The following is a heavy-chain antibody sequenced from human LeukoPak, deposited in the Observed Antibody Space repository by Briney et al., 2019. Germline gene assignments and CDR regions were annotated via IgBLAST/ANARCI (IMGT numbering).Heavy chain of an antibody. CDR2: INWNGGST. CDR1: GFTFDDYG. Sequence: TGGSLRLSCAASGFTFDDYGMRWVRQAPGKGVEGVSGINWNGGSTVYADSVKGRFTISRDNAKNSLYLQMNSLRAEDTALYYCARAGGDDYYYYMDVWGKGTTVTVSS. D-gene: IGHD4-17*01. V-gene: IGHV3-20*04. CDR3: ARAGGDDYYYYMDV. J-gene: IGHJ6*03.